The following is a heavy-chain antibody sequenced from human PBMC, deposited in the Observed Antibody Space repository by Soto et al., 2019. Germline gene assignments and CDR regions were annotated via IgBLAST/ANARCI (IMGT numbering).Heavy chain of an antibody. V-gene: IGHV3-33*01. Sequence: QVQLVESGGGVVQPGRSLRLSCAASGFTFSSYGMHWVRQAPGKGLEWVAVIWYDGSNKYYADSVKGRFTISRDNSKNTLYLQMNSLRAEDTAVYYCARGDIRISWYYYYYGMDVWGQGTTVTVSS. CDR1: GFTFSSYG. CDR2: IWYDGSNK. CDR3: ARGDIRISWYYYYYGMDV. J-gene: IGHJ6*02. D-gene: IGHD6-13*01.